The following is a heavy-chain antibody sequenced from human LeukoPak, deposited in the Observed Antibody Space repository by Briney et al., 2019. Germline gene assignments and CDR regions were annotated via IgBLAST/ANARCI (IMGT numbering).Heavy chain of an antibody. CDR3: ARAGSYSYGDLDY. V-gene: IGHV1-3*01. Sequence: GASVTVSCKASGYTFTSYAMHWVRQAPGQRLEWMGWINAGNGNTKYSQKFQGRVTITRDTSASTAYMELSSLRSEDTAVYYCARAGSYSYGDLDYWGQGTLVTVSS. J-gene: IGHJ4*02. D-gene: IGHD5-18*01. CDR1: GYTFTSYA. CDR2: INAGNGNT.